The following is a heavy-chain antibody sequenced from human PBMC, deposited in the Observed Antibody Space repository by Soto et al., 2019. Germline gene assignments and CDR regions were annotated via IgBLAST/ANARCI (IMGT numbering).Heavy chain of an antibody. CDR2: IDYSGHT. D-gene: IGHD3-10*01. Sequence: SETLSLTCTVTGGSVSSGSYYWSWIRQPPGKGLEWIGYIDYSGHTNCNPSLKSRVTISVDTSKNQFSLKLRSMTAADTAVYYCSRDAVVIRGVLAEIDYWGQGALVTVSS. CDR3: SRDAVVIRGVLAEIDY. V-gene: IGHV4-61*01. CDR1: GGSVSSGSYY. J-gene: IGHJ4*02.